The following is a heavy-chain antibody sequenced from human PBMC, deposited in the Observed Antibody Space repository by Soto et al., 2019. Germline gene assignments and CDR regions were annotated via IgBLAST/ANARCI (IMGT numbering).Heavy chain of an antibody. V-gene: IGHV4-59*01. Sequence: QVQLQESGPGLVKPSETLSLTCTVSGGSISSYYWSWIRQPPGKGLEWIGYIYYSGSTNYNPSLKSRVTISVDTAKTQFSLKLSSVTAADTAVYYCARGSSGWSVYYYFDYWGQGTLVTVSS. J-gene: IGHJ4*02. CDR2: IYYSGST. CDR1: GGSISSYY. CDR3: ARGSSGWSVYYYFDY. D-gene: IGHD6-19*01.